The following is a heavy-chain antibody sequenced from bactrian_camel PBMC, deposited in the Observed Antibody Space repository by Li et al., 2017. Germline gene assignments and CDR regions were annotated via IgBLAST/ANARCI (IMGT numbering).Heavy chain of an antibody. J-gene: IGHJ4*01. V-gene: IGHV3-2*01. Sequence: HVQLVESGGGLVQPRGSLKLSCVASGFSFSSYYIRWVRQAPGKGLEWVSGVYTDGSNTNYADSVKGRFTISSDNAKNTLYLQMNSLKPEDTAMYYCAALTPPSRPCQWVKNVCRSAGTEKQHRGEETQVTVS. CDR3: AALTPPSRPCQWVKNVCRSAGTEKQH. CDR1: GFSFSSYY. CDR2: VYTDGSNT. D-gene: IGHD1*01.